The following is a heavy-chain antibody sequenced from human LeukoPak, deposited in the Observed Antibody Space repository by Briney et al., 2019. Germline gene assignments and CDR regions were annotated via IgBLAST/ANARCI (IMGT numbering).Heavy chain of an antibody. CDR1: GFTFSSXG. CDR3: AKVMVRGVIQYYYYGMDV. Sequence: RLXXAASGFTFSSXGMXWVRXAXXXXXXXVAVXSYDGSNKYYADSVKGRFTISRDNSKNTLYLQMNSLRAEDTAVYYCAKVMVRGVIQYYYYGMDVWGQGTTVTVSS. CDR2: XSYDGSNK. J-gene: IGHJ6*02. D-gene: IGHD3-10*01. V-gene: IGHV3-30*18.